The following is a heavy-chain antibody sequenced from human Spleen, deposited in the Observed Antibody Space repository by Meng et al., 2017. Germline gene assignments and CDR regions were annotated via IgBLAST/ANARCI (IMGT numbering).Heavy chain of an antibody. J-gene: IGHJ3*02. Sequence: SETLSLTCAVYGGSFSGYYWSWIRQPPGKGLEWIGEINHSGSTNYNPSLKSRVTISVDTSKNQFSLKLSSVTAADTAVYYCARGDRTMVRGTRVYAFDIWGQGTMVTVSS. V-gene: IGHV4-34*01. CDR2: INHSGST. CDR1: GGSFSGYY. CDR3: ARGDRTMVRGTRVYAFDI. D-gene: IGHD3-10*01.